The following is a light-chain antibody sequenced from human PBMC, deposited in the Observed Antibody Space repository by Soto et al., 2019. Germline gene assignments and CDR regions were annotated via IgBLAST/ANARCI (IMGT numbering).Light chain of an antibody. V-gene: IGLV2-23*01. CDR2: EGS. J-gene: IGLJ2*01. CDR1: SSDVGSYNL. Sequence: QSALTQPASVSGSPGQSITISCTGTSSDVGSYNLVSWYQQHPGKAPKLMIYEGSKRPSGVSNRFSGSKSGNTASLTISGLQAEGGAELYCCSYAGSSTVVFGGRTKLTVL. CDR3: CSYAGSSTVV.